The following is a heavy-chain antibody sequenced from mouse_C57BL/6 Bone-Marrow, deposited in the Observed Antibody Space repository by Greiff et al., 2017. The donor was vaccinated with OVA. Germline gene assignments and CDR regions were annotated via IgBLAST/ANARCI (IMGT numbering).Heavy chain of an antibody. CDR1: GYSFTGYY. V-gene: IGHV1-42*01. CDR3: ARGYDGYYG. D-gene: IGHD2-3*01. J-gene: IGHJ3*01. CDR2: INPSTGGT. Sequence: VQLHQSGPELVKPGASVKISCKASGYSFTGYYMNWVKQSPEKSLEWIGEINPSTGGTTYNQKFKAKATLTVDKSSSTAYMQLKSLTSEDSAVYYCARGYDGYYGWGQGTLVTVSA.